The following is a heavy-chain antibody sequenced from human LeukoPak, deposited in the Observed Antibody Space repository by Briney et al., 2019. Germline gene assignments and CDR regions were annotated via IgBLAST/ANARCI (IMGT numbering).Heavy chain of an antibody. V-gene: IGHV4-59*08. CDR1: GGSISGYY. Sequence: PSETLSLTCTVSGGSISGYYWSWIRQPPGKGLEWIGYIYYSGSTSYNPSLKSRVTISVDTSKNQFSLKLSSVTAADTAVYYCARQGAYDSSGYLDYWGQGTLVTVSS. CDR2: IYYSGST. J-gene: IGHJ4*02. CDR3: ARQGAYDSSGYLDY. D-gene: IGHD3-22*01.